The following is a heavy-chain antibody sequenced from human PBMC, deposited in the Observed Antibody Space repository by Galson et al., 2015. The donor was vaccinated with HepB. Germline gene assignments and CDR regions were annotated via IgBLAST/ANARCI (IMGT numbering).Heavy chain of an antibody. Sequence: SETLSLTCAVYGGSFSGYYWSWIRQPPGKGLEWIGEINHSGSTNYNPSLKSRVTISVDTSKNQFSLKLSSVTAADTAVYYCARGLVKERVMVRGGLGAYFDYWGQGTLVTVSS. CDR1: GGSFSGYY. CDR2: INHSGST. J-gene: IGHJ4*02. D-gene: IGHD3-10*01. CDR3: ARGLVKERVMVRGGLGAYFDY. V-gene: IGHV4-34*01.